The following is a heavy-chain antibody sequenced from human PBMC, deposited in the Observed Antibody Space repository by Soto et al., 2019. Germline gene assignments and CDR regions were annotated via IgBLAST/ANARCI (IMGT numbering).Heavy chain of an antibody. J-gene: IGHJ6*02. V-gene: IGHV4-34*01. CDR3: ARVGAEYSSSGDPNYGMDV. D-gene: IGHD6-6*01. Sequence: SETLSLTCTVSGGSISSYYWSWIRQPPGKGLEWIGEINHSGSTNYNPSLKSRVTISVDTSKNQFSLKLSSVTAADTAVYYCARVGAEYSSSGDPNYGMDVWGQGTTVTVSS. CDR1: GGSISSYY. CDR2: INHSGST.